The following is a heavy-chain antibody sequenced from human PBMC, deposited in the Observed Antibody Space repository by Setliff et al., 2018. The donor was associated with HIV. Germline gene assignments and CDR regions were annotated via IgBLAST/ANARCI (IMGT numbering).Heavy chain of an antibody. CDR3: AWGGAVSADFDS. V-gene: IGHV4-39*07. D-gene: IGHD3-16*01. Sequence: PSETLSLTCTVSGGSIRTGAYYWGWIRQPPGKGLEWIGSIYYDGRTFYQPSLKSRLTISVDTAKNQFSLSLNAVTAADTAVYFCAWGGAVSADFDSWGHGTLVTVSS. CDR1: GGSIRTGAYY. J-gene: IGHJ5*01. CDR2: IYYDGRT.